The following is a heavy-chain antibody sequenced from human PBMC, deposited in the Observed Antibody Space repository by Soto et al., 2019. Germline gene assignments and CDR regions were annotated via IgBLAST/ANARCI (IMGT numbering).Heavy chain of an antibody. J-gene: IGHJ5*02. Sequence: SSETLSLTCTVSGASISGYYWSWIRKSAGKGLEWIGRIYATGTTDYDPSLKSRVMMSVDTSKKQFSLKLRSVTAADTAVYYCVRDGTKTLRDWFDPWGQGISVTVSS. CDR1: GASISGYY. CDR2: IYATGTT. CDR3: VRDGTKTLRDWFDP. V-gene: IGHV4-4*07. D-gene: IGHD1-1*01.